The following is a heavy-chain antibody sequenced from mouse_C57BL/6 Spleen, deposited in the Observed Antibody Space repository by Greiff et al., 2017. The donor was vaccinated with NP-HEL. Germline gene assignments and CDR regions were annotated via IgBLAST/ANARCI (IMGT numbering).Heavy chain of an antibody. D-gene: IGHD1-1*01. J-gene: IGHJ1*03. V-gene: IGHV2-2*01. CDR3: AREISTVVATGYFDV. Sequence: QVQLKESGPGLVQPSQSLSITCTVSGFSLTSYGVHWVRQSPGKGLEWLGVIWSGGSTDYNAAFISSLSISTDNSKSHVFIKMNSLQADDTAIYYCAREISTVVATGYFDVWGTGTTVTVSS. CDR2: IWSGGST. CDR1: GFSLTSYG.